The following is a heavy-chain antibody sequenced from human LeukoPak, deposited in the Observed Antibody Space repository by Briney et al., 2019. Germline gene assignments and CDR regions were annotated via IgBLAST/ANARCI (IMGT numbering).Heavy chain of an antibody. CDR1: VYTFTAYY. CDR2: INPNSGGT. Sequence: ASVRVSCTASVYTFTAYYIHWVRQAPGEGREWRGGINPNSGGTNYVQKFQGRVTMTRDTSITTAYMELSRLTSDDTAVYSCASLAGVPATGTPGYWGQGTLVTVSS. V-gene: IGHV1-2*02. CDR3: ASLAGVPATGTPGY. D-gene: IGHD2-15*01. J-gene: IGHJ4*02.